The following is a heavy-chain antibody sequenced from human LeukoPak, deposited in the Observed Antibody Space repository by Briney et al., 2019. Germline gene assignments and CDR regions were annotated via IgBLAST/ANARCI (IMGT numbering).Heavy chain of an antibody. J-gene: IGHJ4*02. CDR3: AVVVPAATLDY. V-gene: IGHV3-21*01. Sequence: GGSLRLSCAASGFTFSSYSMNWVRQAPGKGLEWVSSISSSSYIYYADSVKGRFTISRDNAKNSLYLQMNSLRAEDTAVYYCAVVVPAATLDYWGQGTLVTVSS. CDR1: GFTFSSYS. D-gene: IGHD2-2*01. CDR2: ISSSSYI.